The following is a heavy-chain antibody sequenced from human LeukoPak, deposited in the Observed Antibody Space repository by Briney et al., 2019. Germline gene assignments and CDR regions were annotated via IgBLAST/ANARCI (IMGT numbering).Heavy chain of an antibody. D-gene: IGHD3-3*01. CDR1: GGTFSSYT. CDR2: ITPILGIA. J-gene: IGHJ6*03. V-gene: IGHV1-69*02. CDR3: ARHDYDFWSGYHYYMDV. Sequence: SVKVSCKASGGTFSSYTISWVRQAPGQGLEWMGRITPILGIANYAQKFQGRVTITADKSTSTAYMEPSSLRSEGTAVYYCARHDYDFWSGYHYYMDVWGKGTTVTVSS.